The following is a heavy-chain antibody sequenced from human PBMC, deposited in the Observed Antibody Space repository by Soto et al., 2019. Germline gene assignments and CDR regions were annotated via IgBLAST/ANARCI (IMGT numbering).Heavy chain of an antibody. CDR3: ARGPHYYDSSGYLDY. CDR1: GFTFSSYG. CDR2: IWYDGSNK. D-gene: IGHD3-22*01. Sequence: SGGSLRLSCAASGFTFSSYGMQWVRQAPGKGLAWVAVIWYDGSNKYYADSVKGRFTISRDNSKNSLYLQMNSLRAEDTAVYYCARGPHYYDSSGYLDYWGQGTLVTVSS. V-gene: IGHV3-33*01. J-gene: IGHJ4*02.